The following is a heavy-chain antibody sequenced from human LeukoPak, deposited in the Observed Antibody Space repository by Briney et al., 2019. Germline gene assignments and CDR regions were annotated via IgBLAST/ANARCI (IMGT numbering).Heavy chain of an antibody. V-gene: IGHV3-21*01. CDR3: ARDKAGTDAIVFFY. CDR1: GFTLYTYT. D-gene: IGHD5-24*01. CDR2: ISRNRSYT. Sequence: GGSLRLSCAASGFTLYTYTMKWVRQAPGKGGEWLSYISRNRSYTLYADCVKGRFTIHRENSKNTVYVKMNSQRGGDTAVYYYARDKAGTDAIVFFYSGQGTLPTVSS. J-gene: IGHJ4*02.